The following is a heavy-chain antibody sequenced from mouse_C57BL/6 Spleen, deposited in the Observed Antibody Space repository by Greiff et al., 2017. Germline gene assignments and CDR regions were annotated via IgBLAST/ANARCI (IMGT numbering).Heavy chain of an antibody. CDR1: GFNIKDYY. CDR2: IDPEDGDT. V-gene: IGHV14-1*01. Sequence: VQLQQSGAELVRPGASVKLSCTASGFNIKDYYMHWVKQRPEQGLEWIGRIDPEDGDTEYAPKFQGKATMTADTSSNTAYLQLSSLTSEDTAVXYCTRITTVVPYYFDYWGQGTTLTVSS. D-gene: IGHD1-1*01. CDR3: TRITTVVPYYFDY. J-gene: IGHJ2*01.